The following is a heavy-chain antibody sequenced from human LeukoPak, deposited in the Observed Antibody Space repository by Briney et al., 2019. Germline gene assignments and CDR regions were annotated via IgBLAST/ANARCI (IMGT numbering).Heavy chain of an antibody. V-gene: IGHV3-53*01. CDR3: ARWGFKGGLDY. D-gene: IGHD3-16*01. Sequence: PGGSLRLSCAVSGFAVTSSYMTWVRQTPGKGLEWVSIISSGSSTYYIDSVKGRFTISRDNAKNSLYLQMNSLRAEDTAVYYCARWGFKGGLDYWGQGTLAAVSS. CDR2: ISSGSST. J-gene: IGHJ4*02. CDR1: GFAVTSSY.